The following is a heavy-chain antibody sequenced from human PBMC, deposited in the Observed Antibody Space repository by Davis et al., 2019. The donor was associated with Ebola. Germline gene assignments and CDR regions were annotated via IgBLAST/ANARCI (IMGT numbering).Heavy chain of an antibody. CDR3: ARGLAPRGGEYYFDY. CDR1: GFTFSSYW. Sequence: GSLRLSCAASGFTFSSYWMSWVRQAPGKGLEWIGEINHSGSTNYNPSLKSRVTISVDTSKNQFSLKLSSVTAADTAVYYCARGLAPRGGEYYFDYWGQGTLVTVSS. V-gene: IGHV4-34*01. CDR2: INHSGST. J-gene: IGHJ4*02. D-gene: IGHD3-16*01.